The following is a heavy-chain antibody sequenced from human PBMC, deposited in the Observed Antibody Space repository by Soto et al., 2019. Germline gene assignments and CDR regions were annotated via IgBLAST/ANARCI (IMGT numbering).Heavy chain of an antibody. Sequence: SVKVSCKASGGTFSSYAISWVRQAPGQGLEWMGGIIPIFGTANYAQKFQGRVTITADESTSTAYMELSSLRSEDTAVYYCARSDSSGWYLSDYWGQGTLVTVSS. CDR1: GGTFSSYA. J-gene: IGHJ4*02. V-gene: IGHV1-69*13. D-gene: IGHD6-19*01. CDR3: ARSDSSGWYLSDY. CDR2: IIPIFGTA.